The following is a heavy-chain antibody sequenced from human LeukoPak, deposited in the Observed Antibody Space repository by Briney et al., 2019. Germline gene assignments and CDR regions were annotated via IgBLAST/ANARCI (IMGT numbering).Heavy chain of an antibody. D-gene: IGHD3-10*01. V-gene: IGHV3-33*01. J-gene: IGHJ5*01. Sequence: GGSLRLSCAASGFTFSSYGMHWVRQAPGKGLEWVAVIWYDGSNKYYADSVKGRFTISRDNAKNSLYLEMNSLTAEDTAVYYCARLHLGECYGSGSPNWFDPWGQGTLVTVSS. CDR2: IWYDGSNK. CDR1: GFTFSSYG. CDR3: ARLHLGECYGSGSPNWFDP.